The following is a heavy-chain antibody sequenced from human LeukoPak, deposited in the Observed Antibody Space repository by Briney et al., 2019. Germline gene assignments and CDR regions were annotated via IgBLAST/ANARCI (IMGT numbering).Heavy chain of an antibody. D-gene: IGHD6-13*01. J-gene: IGHJ4*02. CDR2: ISAHNGNT. Sequence: ASVKVSCKASGYTLTTYGITWVRQAPGQGLEWMGWISAHNGNTNYAQKVQGRVTMTTDSSTSTAYMELRSLRSDDTAVYYCARDRGDSSTWYGLYWGQGTLVTVSS. V-gene: IGHV1-18*01. CDR1: GYTLTTYG. CDR3: ARDRGDSSTWYGLY.